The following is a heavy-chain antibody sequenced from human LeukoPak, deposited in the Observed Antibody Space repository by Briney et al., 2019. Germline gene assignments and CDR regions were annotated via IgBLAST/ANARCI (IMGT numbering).Heavy chain of an antibody. CDR3: ARSRPAPKEFDH. D-gene: IGHD2-2*01. Sequence: PSETLSLTCTVSDDSISDYYWSWIRQPPGKGLEWVAYIYTRGTANYNPSLNSRVTMSADTSKNQFSLKLDSVTAADTAVYYCARSRPAPKEFDHWGQGTLVTVSS. V-gene: IGHV4-4*09. CDR2: IYTRGTA. CDR1: DDSISDYY. J-gene: IGHJ4*02.